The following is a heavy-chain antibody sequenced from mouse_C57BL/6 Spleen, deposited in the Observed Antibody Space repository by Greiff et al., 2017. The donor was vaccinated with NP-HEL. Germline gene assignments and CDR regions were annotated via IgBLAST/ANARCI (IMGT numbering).Heavy chain of an antibody. J-gene: IGHJ2*01. V-gene: IGHV14-3*01. CDR2: IDPANGNT. D-gene: IGHD1-1*01. CDR1: GFNIKNTY. CDR3: ARAFWGYYGDYFDY. Sequence: VQLQQSVAELVRPGASVKLSCTASGFNIKNTYMHWVKQRPEQGLEWIGRIDPANGNTNYAPKVQGKATITADKSSNTASLQLSSLTSEDTAIYYCARAFWGYYGDYFDYWGQGTTLTVSS.